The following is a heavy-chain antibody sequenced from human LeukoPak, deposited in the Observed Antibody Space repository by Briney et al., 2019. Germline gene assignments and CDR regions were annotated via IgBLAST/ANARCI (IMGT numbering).Heavy chain of an antibody. V-gene: IGHV1-2*02. D-gene: IGHD4-23*01. CDR2: INPNNDGT. CDR3: ARVFFYGGNSVPFDY. CDR1: GYTFTNYY. J-gene: IGHJ4*02. Sequence: ASVKVSCKASGYTFTNYYMHWVRQAPGQGLEWMGWINPNNDGTNYAAQTFQGRVTMTRDTSISTAYMELSSLTSDDTAVYYCARVFFYGGNSVPFDYWGQGTPVTVSS.